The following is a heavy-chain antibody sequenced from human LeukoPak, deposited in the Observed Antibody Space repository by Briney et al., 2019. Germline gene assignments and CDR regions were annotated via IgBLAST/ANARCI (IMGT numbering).Heavy chain of an antibody. D-gene: IGHD2-2*01. CDR2: ISGSGDST. Sequence: GGSLRLSCAASGFTFSSYAMSWVRQAPGKGLEWVSAISGSGDSTYYADSVKGRFTISRDNSENTLYLQMNSLRAEDTAVYYCARLKLLWSNYFDYWGQGTLVTVSS. CDR3: ARLKLLWSNYFDY. V-gene: IGHV3-23*01. CDR1: GFTFSSYA. J-gene: IGHJ4*02.